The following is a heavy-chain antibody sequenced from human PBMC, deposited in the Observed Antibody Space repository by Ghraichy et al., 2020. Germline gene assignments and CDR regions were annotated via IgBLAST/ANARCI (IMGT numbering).Heavy chain of an antibody. CDR1: GDSINNNKW. V-gene: IGHV4-4*02. Sequence: SETLSLTCDVSGDSINNNKWWSWVRQPPGKGLEWIGEIHHSGSTNYNPSLKSRVTISVDTSTNQFSLRLSSVTTADTAVYYCVREGDRSYSLGYWGQGTLVTVS. CDR2: IHHSGST. J-gene: IGHJ4*02. D-gene: IGHD3-22*01. CDR3: VREGDRSYSLGY.